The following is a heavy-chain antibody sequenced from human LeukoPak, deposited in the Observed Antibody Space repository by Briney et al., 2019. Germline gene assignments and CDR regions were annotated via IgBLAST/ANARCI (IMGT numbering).Heavy chain of an antibody. CDR1: GGSISSYY. CDR3: ARHEYSSSWYVGYYFDY. Sequence: SETLSLTCTVSGGSISSYYWSWIRQPPGKGLEWIGYIYCSGSTNYNPSLKSRVTISVDTSKNQFSLKLSSVTAADTAVYYCARHEYSSSWYVGYYFDYWGQGTLVTVSS. V-gene: IGHV4-59*08. J-gene: IGHJ4*02. CDR2: IYCSGST. D-gene: IGHD6-13*01.